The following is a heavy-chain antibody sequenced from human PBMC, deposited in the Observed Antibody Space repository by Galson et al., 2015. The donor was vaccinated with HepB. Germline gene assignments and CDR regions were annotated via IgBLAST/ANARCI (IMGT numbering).Heavy chain of an antibody. V-gene: IGHV5-51*03. Sequence: QSGAEVKKPGESLKISCEASGYTFSDYYIAWVRQMPGKGLECMGIIYPDDPDTKYSPSFQGQVTFSVDKSVTTAYLQWSGLRASDIGIYYCARVRGSGLDPHSWFDVWGQGTLVTVSS. J-gene: IGHJ5*02. CDR3: ARVRGSGLDPHSWFDV. CDR2: IYPDDPDT. CDR1: GYTFSDYY. D-gene: IGHD3-10*01.